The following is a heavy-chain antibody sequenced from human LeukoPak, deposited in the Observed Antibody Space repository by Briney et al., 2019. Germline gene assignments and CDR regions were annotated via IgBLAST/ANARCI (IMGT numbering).Heavy chain of an antibody. Sequence: SETLSLTCAVSHYSITSGYYWGWIRQPPGKGLEWIGSIYHSGSTYYNPSLKSRVTISVDTSKNQFSLKLSSVTAADTAVYYCAALVVPAAKVDYWGQGTLVTVSS. D-gene: IGHD2-2*01. V-gene: IGHV4-38-2*01. CDR1: HYSITSGYY. CDR3: AALVVPAAKVDY. CDR2: IYHSGST. J-gene: IGHJ4*02.